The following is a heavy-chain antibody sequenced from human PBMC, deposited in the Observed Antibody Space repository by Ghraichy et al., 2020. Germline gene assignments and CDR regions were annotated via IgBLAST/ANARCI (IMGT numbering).Heavy chain of an antibody. D-gene: IGHD4-17*01. Sequence: SETLSLTRNVSGVSINSNFWSWFRQPPGKGLEWIGYVYYTGSTDYNPSLRSSVTISVDRSKSQFSLRVNSVTAADTAVYFCARSYGDYGYFQDWGQGTLVVVSS. J-gene: IGHJ1*01. CDR2: VYYTGST. V-gene: IGHV4-59*01. CDR3: ARSYGDYGYFQD. CDR1: GVSINSNF.